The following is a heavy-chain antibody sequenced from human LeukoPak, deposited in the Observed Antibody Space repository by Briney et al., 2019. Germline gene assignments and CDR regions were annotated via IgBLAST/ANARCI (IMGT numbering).Heavy chain of an antibody. V-gene: IGHV3-33*06. CDR1: GFTFSSYG. D-gene: IGHD7-27*01. CDR2: IWYDGSNK. J-gene: IGHJ6*03. CDR3: AKATGGGYYYYMDV. Sequence: GRSLRLSCAASGFTFSSYGMHWVRQAPGKGLEWVAVIWYDGSNKYYADSVKGRFTISRDNSKNTLYLQMNSLRAEDTAVYYCAKATGGGYYYYMDVWGEGTTVTVSS.